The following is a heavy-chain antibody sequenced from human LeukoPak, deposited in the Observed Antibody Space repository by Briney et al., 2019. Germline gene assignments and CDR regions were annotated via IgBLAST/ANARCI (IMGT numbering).Heavy chain of an antibody. CDR3: ARGVVIVGIDY. J-gene: IGHJ4*02. Sequence: GGSLILSCAASGFTFSNYEMYWVRQAPGKGLEWVSYISSGGSTINYADSVKGRFTISRDNAKNSLYLKMNSLRAEDTAAYYCARGVVIVGIDYWGQGTLLTLCS. V-gene: IGHV3-48*03. CDR1: GFTFSNYE. CDR2: ISSGGSTI. D-gene: IGHD3-3*01.